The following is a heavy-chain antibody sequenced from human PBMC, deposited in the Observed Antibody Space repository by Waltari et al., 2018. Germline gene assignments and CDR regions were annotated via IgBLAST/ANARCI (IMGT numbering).Heavy chain of an antibody. CDR2: ISGSGGST. CDR3: AKDRDEEQQLVLHDY. D-gene: IGHD6-13*01. Sequence: EVQLLESGGGLVQPGGSLRLSCAASGFTFSSYAMSWVRQAPGKGLEWVSAISGSGGSTYYADSVKGRFTMSIDNSKNRLYLQMNSLRAEDTAVYYCAKDRDEEQQLVLHDYWGQGTLVTVSS. CDR1: GFTFSSYA. V-gene: IGHV3-23*01. J-gene: IGHJ4*02.